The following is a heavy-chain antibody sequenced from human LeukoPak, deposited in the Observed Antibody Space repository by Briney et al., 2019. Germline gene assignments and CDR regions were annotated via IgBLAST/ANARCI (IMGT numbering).Heavy chain of an antibody. D-gene: IGHD2-2*01. V-gene: IGHV4-39*01. J-gene: IGHJ3*02. CDR2: IYYSGST. CDR1: GGSISSSSYY. CDR3: ARQGSRRAFAI. Sequence: SETLSLTCTVSGGSISSSSYYWGWIRQPPGKGLEWIGSIYYSGSTYYNPSLKSRVTISVDTSKNQFSLKLSSVTAADTAVYYCARQGSRRAFAIWGQGTMVTVSS.